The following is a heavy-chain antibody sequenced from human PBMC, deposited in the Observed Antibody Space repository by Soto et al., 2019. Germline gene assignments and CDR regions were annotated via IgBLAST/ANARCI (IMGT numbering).Heavy chain of an antibody. D-gene: IGHD2-21*01. V-gene: IGHV4-34*01. CDR1: GGSFSDTY. CDR2: INHNTNT. Sequence: QVHLQQWGAGLLKPSETLSLTCAVYGGSFSDTYWNWFRQPPGKGLEWIGEINHNTNTIYNPSLTSRLTXAXDXXKTPFSLRLTSVTAADAAVYCCARGVRLCRGRFAPWGQGSLVTVSS. CDR3: ARGVRLCRGRFAP. J-gene: IGHJ5*02.